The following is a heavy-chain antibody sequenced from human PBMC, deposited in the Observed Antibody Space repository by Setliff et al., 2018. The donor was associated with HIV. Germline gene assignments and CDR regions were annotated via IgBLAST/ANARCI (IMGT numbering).Heavy chain of an antibody. CDR3: ARARLRNYYYMDV. V-gene: IGHV3-48*03. Sequence: PGGSLRLSCAASGFTFGSYDMNWVRQAPGKGLEWVSYISGSGSIIYYADSVKGRFTISRDNAEYSLHLQMNSLRAEDTAVYYCARARLRNYYYMDVWAKGTTVTVSS. J-gene: IGHJ6*03. CDR1: GFTFGSYD. CDR2: ISGSGSII. D-gene: IGHD5-12*01.